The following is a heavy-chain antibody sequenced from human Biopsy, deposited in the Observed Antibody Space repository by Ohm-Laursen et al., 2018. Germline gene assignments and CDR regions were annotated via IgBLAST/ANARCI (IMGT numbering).Heavy chain of an antibody. J-gene: IGHJ6*02. Sequence: ASVKVSCNASGYTFTSYGISWVRQAPGQGLEWMGWINTENGNTIYAQNLQCRVTMTADTSTSTAYMEVTSLRSDDTAVYYCARAKLEPVYYYYGMDVWGQGTTVTVSS. CDR1: GYTFTSYG. CDR2: INTENGNT. D-gene: IGHD1-1*01. CDR3: ARAKLEPVYYYYGMDV. V-gene: IGHV1-18*01.